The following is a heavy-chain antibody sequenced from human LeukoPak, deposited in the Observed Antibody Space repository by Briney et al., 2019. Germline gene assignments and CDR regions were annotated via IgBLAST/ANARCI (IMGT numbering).Heavy chain of an antibody. V-gene: IGHV3-23*01. Sequence: AGGSLRLSCAASGFTFSSYAMSWVRQAPGKGLEWVSAISGSGGSTYYADSVKGRFTISRDNSKNTLYLQMNSLRAEDTAVYYCANNYDFWSGPAPDYWGQGTLVTVSS. CDR2: ISGSGGST. CDR3: ANNYDFWSGPAPDY. J-gene: IGHJ4*02. D-gene: IGHD3-3*01. CDR1: GFTFSSYA.